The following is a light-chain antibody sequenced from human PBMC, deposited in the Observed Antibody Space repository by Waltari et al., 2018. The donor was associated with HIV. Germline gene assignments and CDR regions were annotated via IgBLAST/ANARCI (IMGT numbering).Light chain of an antibody. CDR2: AAS. V-gene: IGKV1-9*01. CDR3: QQVNIYPPT. CDR1: QGISSY. Sequence: DIQLTQSPSFLSASVGDRVTITCRASQGISSYLAWYQHKPGKAPKLLIYAASTLHSGVPSRCSGSGSGTEFTLTINSLQSEDFATYYCQQVNIYPPTFGQGTKVEIK. J-gene: IGKJ1*01.